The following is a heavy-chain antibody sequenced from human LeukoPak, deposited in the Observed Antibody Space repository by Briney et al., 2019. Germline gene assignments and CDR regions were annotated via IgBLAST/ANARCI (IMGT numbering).Heavy chain of an antibody. J-gene: IGHJ4*02. CDR2: ITASGAVT. CDR1: GFTFSSHI. CDR3: ARGYGGNPGDY. D-gene: IGHD4-23*01. Sequence: GGSLRLSCAASGFTFSSHIMSWVRQAPGKGLEWVSSITASGAVTYHSDSVKGRFTISRENAKNSLYLQMNSLRAGDTAVYYCARGYGGNPGDYWGQGTLVTVSS. V-gene: IGHV3-23*01.